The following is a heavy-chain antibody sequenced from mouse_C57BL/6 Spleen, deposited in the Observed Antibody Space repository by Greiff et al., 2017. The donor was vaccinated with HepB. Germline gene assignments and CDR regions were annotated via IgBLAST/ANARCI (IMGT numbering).Heavy chain of an antibody. D-gene: IGHD1-1*02. V-gene: IGHV5-9-1*02. CDR3: TRESGLSWYYFDY. J-gene: IGHJ2*01. Sequence: EVQLVESGEGLVKPGGSLKLSCAASGFTFSSYAMSWVRQTPEKRLEWVAYISSGGDYIYYADTVKGRFTISRDNARNTLYLQMSSLKSDDTAMYYCTRESGLSWYYFDYWGQGTTLTVSS. CDR1: GFTFSSYA. CDR2: ISSGGDYI.